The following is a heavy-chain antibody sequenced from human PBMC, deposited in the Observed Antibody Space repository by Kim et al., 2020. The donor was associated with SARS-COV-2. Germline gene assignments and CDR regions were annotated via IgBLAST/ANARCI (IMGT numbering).Heavy chain of an antibody. CDR2: INPNSGGT. Sequence: ASVKVSCKASGYTFTGYYMHWVRQAPGQGLEWMGWINPNSGGTNYAQKFQGWVTMTRDTSISTAYMELSRLRSDDTAVYYCARGDSIRWVGSSWFLFDPWGQGTLVTVSS. CDR1: GYTFTGYY. V-gene: IGHV1-2*04. CDR3: ARGDSIRWVGSSWFLFDP. J-gene: IGHJ5*02. D-gene: IGHD6-13*01.